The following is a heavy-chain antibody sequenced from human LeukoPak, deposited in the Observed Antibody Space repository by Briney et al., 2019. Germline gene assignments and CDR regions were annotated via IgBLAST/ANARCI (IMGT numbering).Heavy chain of an antibody. V-gene: IGHV3-7*01. CDR1: GFTFSSYS. D-gene: IGHD1-1*01. CDR3: ARSGGGIY. CDR2: IKQDGSEK. J-gene: IGHJ4*02. Sequence: GGSLRLSCAASGFTFSSYSMNWVRQAPGKGLEWVANIKQDGSEKYYVDSVKGRFTISRDNAKNSLYLQMNSLRAEDTAVYYCARSGGGIYWGQGTLVTVSS.